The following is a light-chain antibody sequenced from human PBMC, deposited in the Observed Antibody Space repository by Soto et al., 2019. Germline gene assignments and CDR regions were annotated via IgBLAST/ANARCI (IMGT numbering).Light chain of an antibody. CDR1: RSDVGGYNY. Sequence: QSALTQPASVSGSPGQSITISCTGTRSDVGGYNYVSWYQQHPGKAPKLMIYDVSNRPSGVSNRFSGSKSGNTASLTISWLQAEDEADDYCSSYTSSSTVYVFGTGTKLTVL. J-gene: IGLJ1*01. CDR3: SSYTSSSTVYV. CDR2: DVS. V-gene: IGLV2-14*01.